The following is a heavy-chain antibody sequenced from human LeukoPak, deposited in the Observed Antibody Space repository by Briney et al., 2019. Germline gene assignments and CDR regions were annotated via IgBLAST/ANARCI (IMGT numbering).Heavy chain of an antibody. V-gene: IGHV4-34*01. J-gene: IGHJ5*02. Sequence: SETLSLTCTASGDSISTYYWSWIRQSAGKGLEWIGDINHSGSTHYNPSLKSRVTISVDTSNNQFSLKLHSVTAADTAVYYCARGFPSSSRWLDPWGQGTLVTVSS. CDR2: INHSGST. CDR3: ARGFPSSSRWLDP. D-gene: IGHD6-6*01. CDR1: GDSISTYY.